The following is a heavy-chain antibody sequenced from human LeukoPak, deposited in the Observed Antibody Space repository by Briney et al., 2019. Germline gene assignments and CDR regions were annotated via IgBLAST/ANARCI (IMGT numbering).Heavy chain of an antibody. J-gene: IGHJ4*02. CDR3: ASYSYGLSYYFDY. Sequence: SETLCLTCTVSGGSISSGGYYWSWIRQHPGKGLEWIGYIYYSGSTYYNPSLKSRVTISVDTSKNQFSLKLSSVTAADTAVYYCASYSYGLSYYFDYWGQGTLVTVSS. D-gene: IGHD5-18*01. V-gene: IGHV4-31*03. CDR2: IYYSGST. CDR1: GGSISSGGYY.